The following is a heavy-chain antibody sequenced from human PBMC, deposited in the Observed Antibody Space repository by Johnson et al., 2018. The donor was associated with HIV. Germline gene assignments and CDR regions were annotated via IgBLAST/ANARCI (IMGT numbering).Heavy chain of an antibody. CDR3: ARGGGCGGDCYSGYDAFDI. CDR2: IYDGSTI. D-gene: IGHD2-21*01. V-gene: IGHV3-66*01. Sequence: VQLVESGGGVVQPGRSLRLSCTASGLTVSSNYMSWVRQAPGKGLEWVSFIYDGSTIYYADSVKGRFTISRDNAKNSLYLQMNSLRAEDTDVYYCARGGGCGGDCYSGYDAFDIWGQGTMVTVSS. CDR1: GLTVSSNY. J-gene: IGHJ3*02.